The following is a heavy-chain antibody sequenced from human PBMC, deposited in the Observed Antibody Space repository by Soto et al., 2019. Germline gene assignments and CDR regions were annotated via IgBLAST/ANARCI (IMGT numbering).Heavy chain of an antibody. Sequence: SETLSLTCSASGGSISGYYWSWIRQAPGKGLEWIGYVYDTGSTSYNPSLQSRVTISVDTSKKQFSLSLRLVTAADTAVYLCARSIAVPSSHIDHWGQGTRVTVSS. D-gene: IGHD6-6*01. CDR3: ARSIAVPSSHIDH. CDR1: GGSISGYY. J-gene: IGHJ4*02. V-gene: IGHV4-59*01. CDR2: VYDTGST.